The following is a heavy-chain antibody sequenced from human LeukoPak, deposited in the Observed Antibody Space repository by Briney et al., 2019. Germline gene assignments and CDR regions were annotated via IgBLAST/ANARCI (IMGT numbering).Heavy chain of an antibody. J-gene: IGHJ5*02. V-gene: IGHV1-69*05. CDR1: GGTFSNYA. Sequence: SVKVSCKASGGTFSNYAISWVRQAPGQGLEWLGGSIPIFGTAKYAQKFRGRVTITTDEATTTAYMELISLRSEDTAVYYCVRRQALRGRHRAFDPWGQGTLVTVTS. CDR3: VRRQALRGRHRAFDP. D-gene: IGHD6-25*01. CDR2: SIPIFGTA.